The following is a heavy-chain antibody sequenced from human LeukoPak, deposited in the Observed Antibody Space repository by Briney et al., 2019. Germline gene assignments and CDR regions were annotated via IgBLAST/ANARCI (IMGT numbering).Heavy chain of an antibody. CDR2: IYHSGST. V-gene: IGHV4-38-2*02. D-gene: IGHD1-26*01. CDR1: GYSISSGYY. J-gene: IGHJ3*02. CDR3: AREGVVGATFWSRDAFDI. Sequence: PSETLSLTCTVSGYSISSGYYWGWLRQPPGKGLEWIGSIYHSGSTYYNPSLKSRITISVDTSKNQFSLRLSSVTAADTAFYYCAREGVVGATFWSRDAFDIWGQGTMVTVSS.